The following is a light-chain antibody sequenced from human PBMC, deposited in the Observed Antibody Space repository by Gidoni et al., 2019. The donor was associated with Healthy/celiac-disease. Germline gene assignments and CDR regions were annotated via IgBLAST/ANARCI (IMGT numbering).Light chain of an antibody. CDR2: AAS. V-gene: IGKV1-8*01. CDR3: QQYYSYPPS. J-gene: IGKJ3*01. Sequence: AFRMPQSPSSLSASSGDRVTITCRASQGISSYLAWYQQKPGKAPKLLIYAASSLQSGVPSRFSGSGSGTDFTLTISCLQSEDFATYYCQQYYSYPPSFXPXTKVEIK. CDR1: QGISSY.